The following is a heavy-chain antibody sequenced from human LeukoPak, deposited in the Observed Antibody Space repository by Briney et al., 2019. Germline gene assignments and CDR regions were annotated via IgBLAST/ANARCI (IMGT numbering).Heavy chain of an antibody. CDR3: AGSLHY. J-gene: IGHJ4*02. Sequence: QTGGSLRLSCAASGFTFSTYWMNWVRQAPGKGLEWVANIRQDGSEKYYVDSVKGRFTISRDNAKNSLYLQMNSLRAEDTATYYCAGSLHYWGQGIQVTVSS. CDR1: GFTFSTYW. V-gene: IGHV3-7*01. CDR2: IRQDGSEK.